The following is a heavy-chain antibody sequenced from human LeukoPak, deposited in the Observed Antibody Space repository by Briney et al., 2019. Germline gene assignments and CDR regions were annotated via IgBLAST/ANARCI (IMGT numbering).Heavy chain of an antibody. J-gene: IGHJ4*02. CDR1: GGSFSGYY. Sequence: SETLSLTCAVYGGSFSGYYWSWIRQPPGKGLEWIGEINHSGSTNYNPSLKSRVTISVDTSKNQFSLKLSSVTAADTAVYYCARGPPYDGLGYWGQGTLVTVSS. CDR3: ARGPPYDGLGY. D-gene: IGHD5-12*01. CDR2: INHSGST. V-gene: IGHV4-34*01.